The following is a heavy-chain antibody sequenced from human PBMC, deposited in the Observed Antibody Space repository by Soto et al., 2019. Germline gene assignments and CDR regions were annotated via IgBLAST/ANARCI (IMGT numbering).Heavy chain of an antibody. J-gene: IGHJ5*02. CDR3: TSGREYSRSSWWFDP. Sequence: EVQVVESGGGLVQPGGSLRLSCAASGFTFSYYDMHWVRQATGKGLEWVSGIGTAGDTYYPDSVKGRFTISRENAKNSVYLEMNSLRAGDTAVYYCTSGREYSRSSWWFDPWGQGTLVTVSS. CDR2: IGTAGDT. D-gene: IGHD6-6*01. CDR1: GFTFSYYD. V-gene: IGHV3-13*01.